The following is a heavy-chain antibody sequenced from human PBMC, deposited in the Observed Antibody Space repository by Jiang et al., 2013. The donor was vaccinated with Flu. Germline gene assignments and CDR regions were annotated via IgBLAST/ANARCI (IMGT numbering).Heavy chain of an antibody. J-gene: IGHJ4*02. CDR1: GDSVSSNSAA. D-gene: IGHD6-13*01. Sequence: TLSLTCAISGDSVSSNSAAWNWIRQSPSRGLEWLGRTYYRVRSGIVSYAVSVRSRITINPDTSKNHFSLQLNSVTPEDTAVYYCARYTSSWYLDYWGQGTLVTVSS. CDR2: TYYRVRSGIV. CDR3: ARYTSSWYLDY. V-gene: IGHV6-1*01.